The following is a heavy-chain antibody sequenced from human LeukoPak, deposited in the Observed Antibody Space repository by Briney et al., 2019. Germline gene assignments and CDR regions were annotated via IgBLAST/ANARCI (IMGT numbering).Heavy chain of an antibody. Sequence: SETLSLTCTVSGGSISSSSYYWGWIRQPPGKGLEWIGSIYYSGSTNYNPSLKSRVTISVDTSKDQFSLKLSSVTAADTAVYYCASYIVVVPAARGPLDYWGQGTLVTVSS. CDR3: ASYIVVVPAARGPLDY. V-gene: IGHV4-39*01. D-gene: IGHD2-2*01. CDR1: GGSISSSSYY. J-gene: IGHJ4*02. CDR2: IYYSGST.